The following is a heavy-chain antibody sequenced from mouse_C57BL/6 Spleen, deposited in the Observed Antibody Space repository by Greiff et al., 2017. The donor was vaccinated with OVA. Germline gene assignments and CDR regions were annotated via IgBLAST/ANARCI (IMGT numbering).Heavy chain of an antibody. CDR1: GYTFTSYG. D-gene: IGHD1-1*01. CDR2: IYPRSGNT. CDR3: ALYYYGSSPFAY. Sequence: QVQLQQSGAELARPGASVKLSCEASGYTFTSYGISWVKQRTGQGLEWIGEIYPRSGNTYYNEKFKGKATLTADKSSSTAYMELRSLTSEDSAVYFCALYYYGSSPFAYWGQGTLVTVSA. J-gene: IGHJ3*01. V-gene: IGHV1-81*01.